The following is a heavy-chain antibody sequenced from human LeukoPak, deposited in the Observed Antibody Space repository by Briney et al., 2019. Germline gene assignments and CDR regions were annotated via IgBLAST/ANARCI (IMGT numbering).Heavy chain of an antibody. D-gene: IGHD3-22*01. CDR3: ARGLFLSGYLDAFDI. Sequence: PGGSLRPSCAASGFTVSSNYMSWVRQAPGRGLEWVSIIYSGGSTFYADSVKGRFTISRDNSKNTLYLQMNSLRVEDTAVYYCARGLFLSGYLDAFDIWGQGTVVTVSS. J-gene: IGHJ3*02. CDR2: IYSGGST. V-gene: IGHV3-53*01. CDR1: GFTVSSNY.